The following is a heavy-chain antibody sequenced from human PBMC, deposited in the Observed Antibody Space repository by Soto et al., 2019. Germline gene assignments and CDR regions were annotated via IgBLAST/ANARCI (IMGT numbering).Heavy chain of an antibody. D-gene: IGHD4-4*01. CDR3: ARHDPRQGPEVTYYGMDV. V-gene: IGHV1-46*01. CDR1: GYTFTSYY. CDR2: INPSGGST. J-gene: IGHJ6*02. Sequence: VKVSCKASGYTFTSYYMHWVRQAPGQGLEWMGIINPSGGSTSYAQKFQGRVTITADESTSTAYMELSSLRSEDTAVYYCARHDPRQGPEVTYYGMDVWGQGTTVTVSS.